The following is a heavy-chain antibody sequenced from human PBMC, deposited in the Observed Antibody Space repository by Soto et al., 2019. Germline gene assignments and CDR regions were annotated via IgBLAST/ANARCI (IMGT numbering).Heavy chain of an antibody. CDR2: IYYSGST. V-gene: IGHV4-59*08. CDR3: ARQYSGYQSYAID. D-gene: IGHD5-12*01. CDR1: GGSMSSYY. J-gene: IGHJ4*02. Sequence: SETLSLTCTVSGGSMSSYYWSWIRQPPGKGLEWIGYIYYSGSTNYNPSLKSRVTISVDTSKNQFSLKLSSVTAADTAVYYCARQYSGYQSYAIDWGQGTLVTVSS.